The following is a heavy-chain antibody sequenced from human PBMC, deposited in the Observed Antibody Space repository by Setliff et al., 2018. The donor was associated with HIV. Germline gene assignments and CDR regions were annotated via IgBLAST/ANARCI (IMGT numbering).Heavy chain of an antibody. D-gene: IGHD2-2*01. CDR1: GGSFSGYY. CDR2: INHSGST. J-gene: IGHJ6*02. V-gene: IGHV4-34*01. CDR3: ARIPQLLDYAMDV. Sequence: PSETLSLTCAVYGGSFSGYYWSWIRQPPGKGLEWIGEINHSGSTNFNPSLKSRVTISVDRSKNQFSLNVTSVTAADTAVYYCARIPQLLDYAMDVRGQGTTVTVSS.